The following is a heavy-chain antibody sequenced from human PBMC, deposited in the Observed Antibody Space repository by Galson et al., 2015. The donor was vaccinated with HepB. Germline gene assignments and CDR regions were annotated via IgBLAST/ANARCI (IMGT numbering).Heavy chain of an antibody. D-gene: IGHD2-2*01. Sequence: SLRLSCAASGFTFSSYGMHWVRQAPGKGLEWVAVISYDGSNKYYADSVKGRFTISRDISKNTLYLQMNSLRAEDTAVYYCAKEDYQEYYFDYWGQGTLVTVSS. J-gene: IGHJ4*02. CDR1: GFTFSSYG. V-gene: IGHV3-30*18. CDR2: ISYDGSNK. CDR3: AKEDYQEYYFDY.